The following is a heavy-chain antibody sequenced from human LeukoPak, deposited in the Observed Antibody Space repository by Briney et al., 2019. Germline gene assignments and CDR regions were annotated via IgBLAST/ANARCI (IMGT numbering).Heavy chain of an antibody. Sequence: SETLSPTCTVSGGSISSYYWSWIWQPPGKGLEWIGYIYYSGNTNYNPSLKTRVTISVDTSKNQFSLQLSSVTAADTAVYYCARIHRYCSGGACYVLDNWGQGTLVAVSS. CDR3: ARIHRYCSGGACYVLDN. J-gene: IGHJ4*02. CDR1: GGSISSYY. V-gene: IGHV4-59*01. D-gene: IGHD2-15*01. CDR2: IYYSGNT.